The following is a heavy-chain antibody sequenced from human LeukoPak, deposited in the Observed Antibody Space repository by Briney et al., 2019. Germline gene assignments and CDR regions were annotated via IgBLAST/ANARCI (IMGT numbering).Heavy chain of an antibody. J-gene: IGHJ4*02. D-gene: IGHD4-23*01. CDR1: GSSISSYY. CDR2: IYYSGST. Sequence: SETLSLTCTVSGSSISSYYWSWIRQPPGKGLEWIGYIYYSGSTNYNPSLKSRVTISVDTSKNQFSLKLSSVTAADTAVYYCARIEYSSYGGSDYWGQGTLVTVSS. V-gene: IGHV4-59*08. CDR3: ARIEYSSYGGSDY.